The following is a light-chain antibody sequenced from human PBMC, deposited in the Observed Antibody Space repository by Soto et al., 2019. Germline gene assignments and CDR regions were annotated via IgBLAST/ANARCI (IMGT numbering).Light chain of an antibody. CDR2: EVS. CDR3: NSHERSNIRV. V-gene: IGLV2-14*01. Sequence: QSALTQPASVSGSTGQSITISCTGTSSDVGGYNYVSWFQQHSGKAPKLMIYEVSRRPSGVSDRFTGSKSGNTASLTISGLQADDEADYYCNSHERSNIRVFGGGTKLTVL. J-gene: IGLJ3*02. CDR1: SSDVGGYNY.